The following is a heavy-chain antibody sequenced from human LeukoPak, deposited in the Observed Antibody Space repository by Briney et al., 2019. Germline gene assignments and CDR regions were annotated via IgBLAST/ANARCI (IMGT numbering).Heavy chain of an antibody. Sequence: ASVKVSCKASGCTFSSYAISWVRQAPGQGLEWMGGIIPIFGTANYAQKFRGRVTITTDESTSTAYMELSSLRSEDTAVYYCARCLGCYDILTGYYDAGGLHWYFDLWGRGTLVTVSS. V-gene: IGHV1-69*05. D-gene: IGHD3-9*01. J-gene: IGHJ2*01. CDR2: IIPIFGTA. CDR1: GCTFSSYA. CDR3: ARCLGCYDILTGYYDAGGLHWYFDL.